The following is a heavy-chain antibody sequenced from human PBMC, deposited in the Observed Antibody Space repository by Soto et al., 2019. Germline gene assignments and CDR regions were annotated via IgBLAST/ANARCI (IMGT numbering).Heavy chain of an antibody. Sequence: GGSLRLSCAASGFTFDDYAMNWVRQAPGKGLEWVSLISGDGGSTYYADSVKGRFTISRDNSKNSLYLQMNSLRTEDTALYYGEKEEENGSYDCYYYGMDVWGQGTTVTVSS. V-gene: IGHV3-43*02. J-gene: IGHJ6*02. CDR3: EKEEENGSYDCYYYGMDV. D-gene: IGHD1-26*01. CDR1: GFTFDDYA. CDR2: ISGDGGST.